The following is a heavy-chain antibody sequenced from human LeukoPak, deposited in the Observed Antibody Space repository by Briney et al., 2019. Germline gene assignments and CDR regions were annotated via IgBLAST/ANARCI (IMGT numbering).Heavy chain of an antibody. CDR3: ARDGGGITGTNENYYYYYGMDV. D-gene: IGHD1-20*01. V-gene: IGHV3-33*01. J-gene: IGHJ6*02. CDR2: IWYDGSNK. Sequence: PGGSLRLSCAASGFTFSSYGMHWVRQAPGKGLEWVAVIWYDGSNKYYADSVKGRFTISRDNSKNTLYLQMNSLRAEDTAVYYCARDGGGITGTNENYYYYYGMDVWGQGTTVTVSS. CDR1: GFTFSSYG.